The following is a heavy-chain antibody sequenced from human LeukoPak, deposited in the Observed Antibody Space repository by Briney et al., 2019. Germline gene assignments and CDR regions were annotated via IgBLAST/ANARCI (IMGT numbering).Heavy chain of an antibody. CDR2: INHYGST. J-gene: IGHJ4*02. V-gene: IGHV4-38-2*02. CDR3: ACRTPLNSGYSYYFDY. Sequence: KAAETLSLTCTVSGYSISSGYYWGWIRQPPGKGLEWIGEINHYGSTNYNPSLTSRITISLDTSKNQFSLKLSSVTAADTAVYYCACRTPLNSGYSYYFDYWGQGTLVTVSS. D-gene: IGHD3-22*01. CDR1: GYSISSGYY.